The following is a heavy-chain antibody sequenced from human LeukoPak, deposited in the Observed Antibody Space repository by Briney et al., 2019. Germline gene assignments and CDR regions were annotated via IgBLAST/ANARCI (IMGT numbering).Heavy chain of an antibody. V-gene: IGHV3-23*01. D-gene: IGHD1-26*01. Sequence: GGSLRLSCAASGVTFTSYSMNWVRQAPGKGLEWVSTISGGGGSTYYADSVKGRFTISRDNSKNTLYLQVNSLRAEDTAVYYCAKGGKWDVTPFDYWGQGTLVTVSS. CDR2: ISGGGGST. CDR3: AKGGKWDVTPFDY. J-gene: IGHJ4*02. CDR1: GVTFTSYS.